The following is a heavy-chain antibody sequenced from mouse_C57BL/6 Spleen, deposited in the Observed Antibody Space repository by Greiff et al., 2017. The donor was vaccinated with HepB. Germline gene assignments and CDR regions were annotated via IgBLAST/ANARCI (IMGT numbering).Heavy chain of an antibody. CDR2: IRNKANGYTT. J-gene: IGHJ4*01. D-gene: IGHD2-4*01. V-gene: IGHV7-3*01. Sequence: EVMLVESGGGLVQPGGSLSLSCAASGFTFTDYYMSWVRQPPGKALEWLGFIRNKANGYTTEYSVSVKGRFTISRDNSHSILYLQMNALRAENSATYYCATNRGLRPPYAMDYWGQGTSVTVSS. CDR1: GFTFTDYY. CDR3: ATNRGLRPPYAMDY.